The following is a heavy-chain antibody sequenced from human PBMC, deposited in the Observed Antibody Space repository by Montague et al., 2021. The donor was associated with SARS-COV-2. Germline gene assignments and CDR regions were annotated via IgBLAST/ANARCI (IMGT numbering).Heavy chain of an antibody. CDR3: ASLGYCSGGRCYSGDY. Sequence: SRRLSCAASGFTFSSYAMSWVRQAPGKGLEWVSGISGSGGNTYYADSVKGRFTISRDNSKNTLYLQMNSLRAEDTAVYYRASLGYCSGGRCYSGDYWGQGTLVTVSS. V-gene: IGHV3-23*01. CDR2: ISGSGGNT. J-gene: IGHJ4*02. CDR1: GFTFSSYA. D-gene: IGHD2-15*01.